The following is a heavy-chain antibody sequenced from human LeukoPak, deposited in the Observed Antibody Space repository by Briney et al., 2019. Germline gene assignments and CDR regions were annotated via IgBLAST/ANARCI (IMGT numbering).Heavy chain of an antibody. CDR2: ISGSGGST. CDR1: GFTFSSYA. V-gene: IGHV3-23*01. J-gene: IGHJ4*02. Sequence: GGSLRLSCAASGFTFSSYAMSWVRQAPGKGLEWVSAISGSGGSTYYADSVKGRFTISRDNSKNTLYLQMNSLRAEDTAVYYCARVGIRGMPTYSSSRGYFDYWGQGTLVTVSS. CDR3: ARVGIRGMPTYSSSRGYFDY. D-gene: IGHD6-13*01.